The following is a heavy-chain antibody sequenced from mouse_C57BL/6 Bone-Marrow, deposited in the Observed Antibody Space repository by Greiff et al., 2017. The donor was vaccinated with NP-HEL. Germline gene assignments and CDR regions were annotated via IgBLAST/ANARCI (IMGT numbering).Heavy chain of an antibody. CDR1: GFNIKDDY. D-gene: IGHD1-1*01. Sequence: VQLQQSGAELVRPGASVKLSCTASGFNIKDDYMHWVKQRPEQGLEWIGWIDPENGDTEYASKFQGKATITADTSSNTAYLQLSSLTSEDTAVYYCTSYYYGSSYGMDYWGQGTSVTVSS. V-gene: IGHV14-4*01. CDR3: TSYYYGSSYGMDY. J-gene: IGHJ4*01. CDR2: IDPENGDT.